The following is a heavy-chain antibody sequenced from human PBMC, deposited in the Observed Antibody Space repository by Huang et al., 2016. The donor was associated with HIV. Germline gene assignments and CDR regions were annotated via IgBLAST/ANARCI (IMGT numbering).Heavy chain of an antibody. Sequence: QVHLVESGGGVVQPGGSLRLSCAAPGFKLSGFGMHWVRQAPGKGLEWVAVISYDGRSQFYTDSVKGRFTISRDNSDNTLSLQMKGLRPDDTAVYYCAKESRWFSDFDHWGQGVLVSVSS. CDR3: AKESRWFSDFDH. V-gene: IGHV3-30*18. J-gene: IGHJ4*02. D-gene: IGHD2-15*01. CDR1: GFKLSGFG. CDR2: ISYDGRSQ.